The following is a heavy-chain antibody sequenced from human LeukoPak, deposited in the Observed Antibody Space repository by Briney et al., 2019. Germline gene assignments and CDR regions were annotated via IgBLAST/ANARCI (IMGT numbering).Heavy chain of an antibody. CDR3: AKAGHPPAYCSSASCYMGS. V-gene: IGHV3-23*01. J-gene: IGHJ5*02. D-gene: IGHD2-2*02. Sequence: GGSLRLSCAASGFTFSSYAMSWVRQAPGKGLEWVSAISGSGGSTYYADSVKGRFTISRDNSKNTLYLQMNRLRAEDSAVYYCAKAGHPPAYCSSASCYMGSWGQGTLVTVSS. CDR1: GFTFSSYA. CDR2: ISGSGGST.